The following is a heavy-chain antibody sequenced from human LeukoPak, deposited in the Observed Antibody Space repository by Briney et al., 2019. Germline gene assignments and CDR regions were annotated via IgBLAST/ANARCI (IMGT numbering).Heavy chain of an antibody. CDR1: GGSISSYY. CDR3: ARTSYCGGDCYPGLIDY. J-gene: IGHJ4*02. V-gene: IGHV4-4*07. D-gene: IGHD2-21*02. Sequence: SETLSLTCTVSGGSISSYYWSWIRQPAGKGLEWIGRIYSSGSTNYNPSLKSRVTKSVDTSNNQFSLNLSSVTAADTDVYYCARTSYCGGDCYPGLIDYWGQGTLVTVSS. CDR2: IYSSGST.